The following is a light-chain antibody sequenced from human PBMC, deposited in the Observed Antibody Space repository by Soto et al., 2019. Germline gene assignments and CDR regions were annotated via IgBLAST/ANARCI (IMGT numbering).Light chain of an antibody. CDR1: QTISSW. V-gene: IGKV1-5*03. J-gene: IGKJ1*01. CDR2: KAS. CDR3: QHYNSYSEA. Sequence: DIQMTQSPSTLSGSVGDRVTITCRASQTISSWLAWYQQKPGKAPKPLIYKASTLKSGDPSRLSGSGSGTEFTLTISSRQPDDFVTYYCQHYNSYSEAFGQGTKVELK.